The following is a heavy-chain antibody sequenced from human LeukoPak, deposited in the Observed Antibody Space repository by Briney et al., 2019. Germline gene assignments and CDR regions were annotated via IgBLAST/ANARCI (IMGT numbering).Heavy chain of an antibody. V-gene: IGHV4-39*01. J-gene: IGHJ4*02. Sequence: SETLSLTCTVSGDSIISSSYYWGWIRQPPGKGLEWIGSIYYTGSTYYNPSLKSRVTISGDTSKNQFSLRLSSVTAADTAVYSCARHKDAAMVTTFDFWGQGTLVTVSS. D-gene: IGHD5-18*01. CDR3: ARHKDAAMVTTFDF. CDR1: GDSIISSSYY. CDR2: IYYTGST.